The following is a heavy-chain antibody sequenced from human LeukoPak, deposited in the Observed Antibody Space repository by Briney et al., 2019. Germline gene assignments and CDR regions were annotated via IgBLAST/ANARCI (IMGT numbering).Heavy chain of an antibody. V-gene: IGHV3-30-3*02. CDR1: GFTFSSYA. J-gene: IGHJ4*02. CDR3: AKHAAMVKD. D-gene: IGHD5-18*01. CDR2: ISYDGSNK. Sequence: PGRSLRLSCAASGFTFSSYAMHWVRQAPGKGLEWVAVISYDGSNKYYADSVKGRFTISRDNSKNTLYLQMNSLRAEDTAVYYCAKHAAMVKDWGQGTLVTVSS.